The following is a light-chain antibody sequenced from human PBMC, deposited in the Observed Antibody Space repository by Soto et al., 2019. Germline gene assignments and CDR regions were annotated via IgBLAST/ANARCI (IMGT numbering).Light chain of an antibody. Sequence: EIVMTQSPATLSVSPGERATLSCRASQSVSSNLAWYQQKPGQAPRLLIYGASTRATGIPARFSGSGSGTEFTLTISSLQSEDSAVYYCQQYTNLPFTFGPGTKVDIK. CDR1: QSVSSN. V-gene: IGKV3-15*01. CDR2: GAS. J-gene: IGKJ3*01. CDR3: QQYTNLPFT.